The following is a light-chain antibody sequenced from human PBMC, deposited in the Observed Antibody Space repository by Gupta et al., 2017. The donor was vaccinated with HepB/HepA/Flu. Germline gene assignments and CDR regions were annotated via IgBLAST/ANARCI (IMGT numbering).Light chain of an antibody. CDR3: QQSYSAPPT. V-gene: IGKV1-39*01. Sequence: DIQMTQSPSSLSASVGDRVTITCRPSQSISIYLNWYQQKVGKAPKLLMFGGSDLQSGVPSRFSGSRSGTDFTLTTSSLQPEDFATYYCQQSYSAPPTFGQGTKLEIK. CDR2: GGS. J-gene: IGKJ2*01. CDR1: QSISIY.